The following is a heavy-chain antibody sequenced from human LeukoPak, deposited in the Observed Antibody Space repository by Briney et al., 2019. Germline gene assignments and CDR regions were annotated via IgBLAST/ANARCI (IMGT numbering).Heavy chain of an antibody. V-gene: IGHV3-23*01. CDR3: AKGVHCGGDCYSIFDF. CDR2: ISGSGASS. Sequence: GGSLRLSCAVSGLTFSTFAMGWVRQAPGKGLEWVSAISGSGASSNYADSVQGRFTISRDNSKSTLYLQMSSLTVEDTAVYYCAKGVHCGGDCYSIFDFWGQGTLVTVSS. D-gene: IGHD2-21*02. CDR1: GLTFSTFA. J-gene: IGHJ4*02.